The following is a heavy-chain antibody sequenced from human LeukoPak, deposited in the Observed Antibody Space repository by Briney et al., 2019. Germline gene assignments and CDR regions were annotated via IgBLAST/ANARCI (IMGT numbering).Heavy chain of an antibody. CDR1: GFTFSSYS. Sequence: GGSLRLSCAASGFTFSSYSMNWVRQAPGRGLEWVSSISSSSSYIYYADSVKGRFTVSRDNAKNSLYLQMNSLRAEDTAVYYCARDYPEQWLVPDYWGQGTLVTVSS. D-gene: IGHD6-19*01. J-gene: IGHJ4*02. V-gene: IGHV3-21*01. CDR3: ARDYPEQWLVPDY. CDR2: ISSSSSYI.